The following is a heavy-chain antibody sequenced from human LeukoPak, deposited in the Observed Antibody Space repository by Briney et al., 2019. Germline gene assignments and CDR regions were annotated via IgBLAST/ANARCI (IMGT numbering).Heavy chain of an antibody. CDR2: ISYDGSNK. CDR1: GFTFSSYP. J-gene: IGHJ4*02. CDR3: AKSYGSSWYFDY. D-gene: IGHD6-13*01. V-gene: IGHV3-30*18. Sequence: GGSLRLSCAASGFTFSSYPMHWVRQAPGKGLEWVAVISYDGSNKYYADSVKGRFTISRDNSKNTLYLQMNSLSADDTAVYYCAKSYGSSWYFDYWGQGTLVTVSS.